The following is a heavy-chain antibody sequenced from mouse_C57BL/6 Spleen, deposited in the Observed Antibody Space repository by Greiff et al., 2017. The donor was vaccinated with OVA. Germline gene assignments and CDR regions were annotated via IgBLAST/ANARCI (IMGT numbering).Heavy chain of an antibody. CDR2: ISYDGSN. CDR1: GYSITSGYY. V-gene: IGHV3-6*01. J-gene: IGHJ4*01. D-gene: IGHD2-5*01. CDR3: ARDGAYYSNYVDAMDY. Sequence: EVQLQQSGPGLVKPSQSLSLTCSVTGYSITSGYYWNWIRQFPGNKLEWMGYISYDGSNNYNPSLKNRISITRDTSKNQFFLKLNSVTTEDTATYYGARDGAYYSNYVDAMDYWGQGTSVTVSS.